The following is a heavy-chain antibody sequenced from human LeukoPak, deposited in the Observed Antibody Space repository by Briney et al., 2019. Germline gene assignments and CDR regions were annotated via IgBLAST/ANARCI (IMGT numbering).Heavy chain of an antibody. D-gene: IGHD2/OR15-2a*01. CDR2: VYPGDSDT. CDR1: GYSFTSYW. J-gene: IGHJ4*02. CDR3: ARTPDDSTTAGFDY. Sequence: GESLKISCKASGYSFTSYWIVWVRQTPGKGLEWMGIVYPGDSDTRYNPSFQGQVSISADKSIATAYLHLSDLKASDTAMYYCARTPDDSTTAGFDYWGQGTLVTVSS. V-gene: IGHV5-51*01.